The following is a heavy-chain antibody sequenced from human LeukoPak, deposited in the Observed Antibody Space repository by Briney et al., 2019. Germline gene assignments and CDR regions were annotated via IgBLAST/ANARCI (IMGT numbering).Heavy chain of an antibody. CDR1: GFTFSSYA. Sequence: PGGSLRLSCAASGFTFSSYAMSWVRQAPGKGLEWVSGISGSGGSTYYADSMKGRFTISRDNSKNTLYLQINSLRAEDTAVYYCAKDPRSGISSGWSNPWGQGTLVTVSS. J-gene: IGHJ5*02. CDR3: AKDPRSGISSGWSNP. CDR2: ISGSGGST. V-gene: IGHV3-23*01. D-gene: IGHD3-3*02.